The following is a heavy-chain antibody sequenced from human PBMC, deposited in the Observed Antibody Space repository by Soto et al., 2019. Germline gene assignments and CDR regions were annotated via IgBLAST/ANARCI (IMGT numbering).Heavy chain of an antibody. D-gene: IGHD5-18*01. CDR1: GFTFSSYS. J-gene: IGHJ4*02. Sequence: EVQLVESGGGLVQPGGSLRLSCAASGFTFSSYSMNWVRQAPGKGLEWVSYISSSSSTIYYADSVKGRFTISRDNAKNSLYLQMNSLRDEDTAVYYCARDADTTMVDAFDYWGQGTLVTVSS. CDR3: ARDADTTMVDAFDY. V-gene: IGHV3-48*02. CDR2: ISSSSSTI.